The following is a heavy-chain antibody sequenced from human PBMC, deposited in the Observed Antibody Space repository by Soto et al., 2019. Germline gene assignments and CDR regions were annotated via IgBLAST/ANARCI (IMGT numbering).Heavy chain of an antibody. D-gene: IGHD4-17*01. CDR1: GGTFSSYC. Sequence: SVKVSCKASGGTFSSYCISWVRQAPGQGLEWMGGIIPVFGRPNYAQRFRGRLTITADESTNTCYMELIDLESEDTAVYYCAREGSDYNLWGQGTQVTVSS. CDR3: AREGSDYNL. V-gene: IGHV1-69*13. J-gene: IGHJ4*02. CDR2: IIPVFGRP.